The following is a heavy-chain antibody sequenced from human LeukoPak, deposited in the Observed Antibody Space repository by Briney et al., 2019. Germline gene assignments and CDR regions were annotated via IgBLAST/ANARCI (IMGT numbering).Heavy chain of an antibody. D-gene: IGHD3-10*01. V-gene: IGHV1-46*01. CDR1: GYTFTSYY. CDR2: INPTGTGT. J-gene: IGHJ5*02. Sequence: ASVKVSCKASGYTFTSYYMHWVRQAPGQGLEWIGLINPTGTGTLYAQKFQGRVTITRDMSTSTDYMELSSLRSEDTAAYYCARDNSVGDIAWWFDPWGQGTLVTVSS. CDR3: ARDNSVGDIAWWFDP.